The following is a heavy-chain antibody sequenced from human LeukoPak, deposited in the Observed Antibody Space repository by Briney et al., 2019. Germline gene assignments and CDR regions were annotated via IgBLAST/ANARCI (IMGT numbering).Heavy chain of an antibody. CDR2: IYYSGST. Sequence: SETLSLTCTVSGGSISSYYWSWIRQPPGKGLEWIGYIYYSGSTNYNPSLKSRVTISVDTSKNQFSLKLSSVTAADTAVYYCARNYDSSGYYEDHYYYGMDVWGQGTTVTVSS. V-gene: IGHV4-59*01. CDR3: ARNYDSSGYYEDHYYYGMDV. J-gene: IGHJ6*02. D-gene: IGHD3-22*01. CDR1: GGSISSYY.